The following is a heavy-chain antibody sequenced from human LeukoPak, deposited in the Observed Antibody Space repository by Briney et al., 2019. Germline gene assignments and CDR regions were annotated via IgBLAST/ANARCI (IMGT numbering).Heavy chain of an antibody. Sequence: PSETLSLTCAVYGGSFSGYYWSWIRQPPGKGLEWIGEINHSGSTSYNPSLKSRVTISVDTSKNQFSLKLSSVTAADTAVYYCARDSLRWAATIIYYYYYGMDVWGQGTTVTVSS. CDR2: INHSGST. V-gene: IGHV4-34*01. D-gene: IGHD5-12*01. CDR3: ARDSLRWAATIIYYYYYGMDV. J-gene: IGHJ6*02. CDR1: GGSFSGYY.